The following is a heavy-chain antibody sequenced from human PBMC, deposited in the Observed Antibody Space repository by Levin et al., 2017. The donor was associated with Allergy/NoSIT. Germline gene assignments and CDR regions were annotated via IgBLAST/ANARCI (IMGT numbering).Heavy chain of an antibody. V-gene: IGHV4-59*01. CDR1: GGSISGYY. D-gene: IGHD2-21*01. Sequence: SETLSLTCTVSGGSISGYYWSWIRQPPGKGLEWIGYIYHTGSTNYNPSLKSRVSISEDTSKNQFSLKLTSVTTADTAVYYCVRGELWSPRRFDPWGQGTLVTVSS. J-gene: IGHJ5*02. CDR3: VRGELWSPRRFDP. CDR2: IYHTGST.